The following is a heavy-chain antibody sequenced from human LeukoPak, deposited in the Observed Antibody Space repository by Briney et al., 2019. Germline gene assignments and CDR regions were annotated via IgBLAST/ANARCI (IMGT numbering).Heavy chain of an antibody. D-gene: IGHD1-26*01. CDR2: INPDSGGT. CDR3: ARDWGGSYYYFDY. CDR1: RYTFIGYY. J-gene: IGHJ4*02. V-gene: IGHV1-2*06. Sequence: GASVKVSCKASRYTFIGYYMHWVRRAPGQGLEWMGRINPDSGGTEYAQKFQGRVTMTRDTSISTAYMELNSLRSDDTAVYYCARDWGGSYYYFDYWGQGTLVTVSS.